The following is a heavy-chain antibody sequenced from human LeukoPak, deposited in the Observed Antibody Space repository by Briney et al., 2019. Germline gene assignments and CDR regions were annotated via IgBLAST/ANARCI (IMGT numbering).Heavy chain of an antibody. V-gene: IGHV1-69*13. D-gene: IGHD2-15*01. CDR2: IIPIFGTA. CDR3: ASPPSHCSGGSCYPATEVTYFDY. CDR1: GGTFSSYA. J-gene: IGHJ4*02. Sequence: GASVKVSCKASGGTFSSYAISWVRQAPGQGLEWMGGIIPIFGTANYAQKFQGRVTITADESTSTAYMELSSLRSEDTAVYYCASPPSHCSGGSCYPATEVTYFDYWGQGTLVTVSS.